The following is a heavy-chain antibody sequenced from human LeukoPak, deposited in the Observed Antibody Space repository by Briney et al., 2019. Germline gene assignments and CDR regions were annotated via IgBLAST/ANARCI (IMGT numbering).Heavy chain of an antibody. J-gene: IGHJ6*02. CDR2: ISYDGSNK. CDR3: ATTDWNDPYYYYGMDV. V-gene: IGHV3-30-3*01. D-gene: IGHD1-1*01. CDR1: GFTFSSYA. Sequence: GGSLRLSCAASGFTFSSYAMHWVRQAPGKGLEWVAVISYDGSNKYYADSVKGRFTISRDNSKNTLYLQMNSLRAEDTAVYYCATTDWNDPYYYYGMDVWGQGTTVTVSS.